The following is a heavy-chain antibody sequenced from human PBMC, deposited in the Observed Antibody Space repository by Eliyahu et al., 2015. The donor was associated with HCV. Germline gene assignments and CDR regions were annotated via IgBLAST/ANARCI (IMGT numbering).Heavy chain of an antibody. Sequence: QVQLVQSGAEVKKPGSSVKVSCKASGGTFXSYAISWVRQAPGQGLEWMGXIIPIFGTANYAQKFQGRVTITADESTSTAYMELSSLRSEDTAVYYCARLDYDILTGSHSLNGMDVWGQGTTVTVSS. CDR1: GGTFXSYA. CDR2: IIPIFGTA. V-gene: IGHV1-69*01. CDR3: ARLDYDILTGSHSLNGMDV. D-gene: IGHD3-9*01. J-gene: IGHJ6*02.